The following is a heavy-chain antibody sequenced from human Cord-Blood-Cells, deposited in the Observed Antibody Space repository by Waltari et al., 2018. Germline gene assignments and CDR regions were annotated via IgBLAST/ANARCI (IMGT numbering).Heavy chain of an antibody. CDR2: IYYSGST. Sequence: QLQLQESGPGLVKPSETLSLPCTVSGGSISSSSYSWGWIRQPPGKGLEWIGSIYYSGSTYYNPSLKSRVTISVDTSKNQFSLKLSSVTAADTAVYYCARHSYSIVVVPAAIDYWGQGTLVTVSS. CDR3: ARHSYSIVVVPAAIDY. D-gene: IGHD2-2*01. V-gene: IGHV4-39*01. J-gene: IGHJ4*02. CDR1: GGSISSSSYS.